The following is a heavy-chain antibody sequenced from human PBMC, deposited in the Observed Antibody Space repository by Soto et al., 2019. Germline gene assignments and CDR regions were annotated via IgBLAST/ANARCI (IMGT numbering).Heavy chain of an antibody. J-gene: IGHJ4*02. CDR2: MNNDGRST. Sequence: EVQLVESGGGLVQRGGSRRLSWAASGFTFRRPGMHWVRQPPGKGLVWVTGMNNDGRSTVYPDSVRGRFTISRENAKNTVYIRLNSLRTDDTAVYYCERGGLGSFDYWGQGTVVTVSS. CDR3: ERGGLGSFDY. D-gene: IGHD3-10*01. CDR1: GFTFRRPG. V-gene: IGHV3-74*01.